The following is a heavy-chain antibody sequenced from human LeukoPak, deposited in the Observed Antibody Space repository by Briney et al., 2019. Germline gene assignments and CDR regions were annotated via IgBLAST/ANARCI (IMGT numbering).Heavy chain of an antibody. CDR3: ARATAGMDV. V-gene: IGHV3-13*01. CDR2: IGTAGDT. CDR1: GFTFSSYD. J-gene: IGHJ6*02. Sequence: PGGSLRLSCAASGFTFSSYDMHWVRQATGKGLEWVSVIGTAGDTYYPGSVRGRFTISRENAKNSLYLQMNNLRAGDTAVYYCARATAGMDVWGQGTTVTVSS.